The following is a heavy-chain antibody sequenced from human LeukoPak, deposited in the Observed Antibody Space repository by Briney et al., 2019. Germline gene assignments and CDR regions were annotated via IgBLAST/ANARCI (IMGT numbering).Heavy chain of an antibody. V-gene: IGHV3-7*01. CDR2: IKRDGSEK. CDR1: GFTFSSYW. CDR3: ARAPYHYGSGSDAFDI. J-gene: IGHJ3*02. Sequence: GGSLRLSCAAPGFTFSSYWMSWVRQAPGKGLEWVANIKRDGSEKYYVDSVKGRFTISRDNAKNSLYLQMNSLRAEDTAVYYCARAPYHYGSGSDAFDIWGQGTMVTVSS. D-gene: IGHD3-10*01.